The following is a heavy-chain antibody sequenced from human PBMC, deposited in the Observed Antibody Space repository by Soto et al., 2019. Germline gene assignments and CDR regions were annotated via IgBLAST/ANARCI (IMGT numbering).Heavy chain of an antibody. D-gene: IGHD5-18*01. J-gene: IGHJ5*02. CDR2: ISDSGGST. CDR3: ANREYSYGYDWFDT. Sequence: EVQLVESGGGLVQPGGSLRLSCAASGFSFSIYAMTWVRQAPGKGLEWVSGISDSGGSTYYADSVKGRFTISRHNSKKMVYQQMNRLRAGDTAAYYCANREYSYGYDWFDTWGQGTLVTVSS. V-gene: IGHV3-23*04. CDR1: GFSFSIYA.